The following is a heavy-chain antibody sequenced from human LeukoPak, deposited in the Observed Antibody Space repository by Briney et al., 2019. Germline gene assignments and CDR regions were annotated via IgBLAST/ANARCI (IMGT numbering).Heavy chain of an antibody. D-gene: IGHD3-10*01. CDR3: ASFPPYMVRTDAFDI. Sequence: GGSLRLSCAASGFTLSSYSMNWVRQAPGKGLDWVSSISMSSAYIYYADSVKGRFTISRDNAKNSLYLQMNSLRAADPAVYYCASFPPYMVRTDAFDIWGQGTMVTVSS. CDR1: GFTLSSYS. V-gene: IGHV3-21*01. CDR2: ISMSSAYI. J-gene: IGHJ3*02.